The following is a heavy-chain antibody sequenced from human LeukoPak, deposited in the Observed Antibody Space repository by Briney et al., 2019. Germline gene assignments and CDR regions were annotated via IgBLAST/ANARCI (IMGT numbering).Heavy chain of an antibody. Sequence: SETLSLTCTVSGGSISSGGYYWSWIRQHPGKGLEWIGYIYYSGSTYYNPSLKSRVTISVDTSKNQFSLKLSSVTAADTAVYYCARIRFLEWLFPYYMDVWGKGTTVTVSS. CDR3: ARIRFLEWLFPYYMDV. D-gene: IGHD3-3*01. CDR2: IYYSGST. J-gene: IGHJ6*03. CDR1: GGSISSGGYY. V-gene: IGHV4-31*03.